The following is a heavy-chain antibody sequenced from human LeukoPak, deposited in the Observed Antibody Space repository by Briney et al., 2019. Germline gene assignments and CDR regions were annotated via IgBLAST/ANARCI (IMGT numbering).Heavy chain of an antibody. J-gene: IGHJ4*02. V-gene: IGHV4-34*01. D-gene: IGHD1-26*01. Sequence: SETLSLTCAVYGGSFSGYYWSWVRQPPGKGLEWIGEINHSGSTNYNPSLKSRVTISVDTSKNQFSLKLSSVTAADTAVYYCARFTDLVGARGNFDYWGQGTLVTVSS. CDR2: INHSGST. CDR3: ARFTDLVGARGNFDY. CDR1: GGSFSGYY.